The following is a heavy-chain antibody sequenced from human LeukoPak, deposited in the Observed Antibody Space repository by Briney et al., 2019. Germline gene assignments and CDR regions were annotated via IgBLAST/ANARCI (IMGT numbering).Heavy chain of an antibody. V-gene: IGHV3-23*01. CDR1: GFTFSSHS. D-gene: IGHD3-22*01. J-gene: IGHJ4*02. Sequence: PGGSLRLSCAASGFTFSSHSMNWVRQAPGKGLEWVTAISGSGGSTYYADSVKGRFTISRDNSKNTLYLQMNSLRAEDTAVYYCAKGDTYYYDHLYFDYWGQGTLVTVSS. CDR3: AKGDTYYYDHLYFDY. CDR2: ISGSGGST.